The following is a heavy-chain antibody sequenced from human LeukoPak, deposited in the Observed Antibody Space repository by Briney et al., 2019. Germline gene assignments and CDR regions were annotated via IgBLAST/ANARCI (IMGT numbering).Heavy chain of an antibody. CDR3: ATSLASARAAGYYFDY. J-gene: IGHJ4*02. V-gene: IGHV3-66*01. Sequence: GGSLRLSCAASGFTVSSKYMSWVRQAPGKGLEWVSVVYSSGSTYYADSVKGRFTISRDNSKNTLSLQMNSLRAEDTAVYYCATSLASARAAGYYFDYWGQGTLVTVSS. CDR2: VYSSGST. D-gene: IGHD6-6*01. CDR1: GFTVSSKY.